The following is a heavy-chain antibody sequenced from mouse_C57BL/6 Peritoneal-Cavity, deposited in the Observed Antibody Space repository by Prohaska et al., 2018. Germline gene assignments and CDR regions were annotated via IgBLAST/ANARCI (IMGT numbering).Heavy chain of an antibody. Sequence: QVQLQQSGPELVKPGASVKVSCKASGYAFSSSWMNWVKQRPGKGLEWIGRIYPGEGDTNYNGKFKGKATLTADKSSSTAYMQLSSLTSEDSAVYLCATSSGYGDYWGQGTTLTVSS. CDR2: IYPGEGDT. CDR1: GYAFSSSW. CDR3: ATSSGYGDY. J-gene: IGHJ2*01. V-gene: IGHV1-82*01. D-gene: IGHD3-2*02.